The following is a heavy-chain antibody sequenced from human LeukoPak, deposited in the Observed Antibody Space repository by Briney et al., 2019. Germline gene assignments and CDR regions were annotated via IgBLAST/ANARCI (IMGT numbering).Heavy chain of an antibody. CDR2: INPSDGGT. Sequence: ASVKVSCKASGYTFTSYYMHWVRQAPGQGLEWMGVINPSDGGTTHAQKFKGRVTMTRDMSTSTVYMELRSLRSDDTAVYYCARDRYCSSTSCYSGWFDPWGQGTLVTVSS. D-gene: IGHD2-2*02. V-gene: IGHV1-46*01. J-gene: IGHJ5*02. CDR1: GYTFTSYY. CDR3: ARDRYCSSTSCYSGWFDP.